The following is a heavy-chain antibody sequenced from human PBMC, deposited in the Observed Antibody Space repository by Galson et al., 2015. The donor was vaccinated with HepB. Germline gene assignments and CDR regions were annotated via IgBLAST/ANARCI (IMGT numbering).Heavy chain of an antibody. J-gene: IGHJ4*02. CDR3: ARADPCSGGVCYSKMGIDFDL. V-gene: IGHV3-11*01. CDR2: ISSSGTSI. Sequence: SLRLSCAASEFTFSASYMSWVRQAPGKGLEWVSYISSSGTSIYYADTVKGRFTNTRDNSKNSLYPQMSSLRAEDTTVYYCARADPCSGGVCYSKMGIDFDLWGQGTLVTASP. CDR1: EFTFSASY. D-gene: IGHD2-15*01.